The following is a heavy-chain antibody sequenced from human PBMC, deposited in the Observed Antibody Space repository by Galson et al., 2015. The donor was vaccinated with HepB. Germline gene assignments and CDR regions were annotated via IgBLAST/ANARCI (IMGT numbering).Heavy chain of an antibody. Sequence: SLRLSCAASGFTFSSYAMHWVRQAPGTGLEWVAVISYDGSNKYYADSVKGRFTISRDNAKNSLYLQMNSLRAEDTAVYYCARVSYGYFKYFDYWGQGTLVTVSS. V-gene: IGHV3-30-3*01. CDR3: ARVSYGYFKYFDY. D-gene: IGHD5-18*01. CDR1: GFTFSSYA. CDR2: ISYDGSNK. J-gene: IGHJ4*02.